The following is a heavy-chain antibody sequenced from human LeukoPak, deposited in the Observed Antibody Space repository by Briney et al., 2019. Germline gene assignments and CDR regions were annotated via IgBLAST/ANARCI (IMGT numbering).Heavy chain of an antibody. CDR2: IYLGGKT. V-gene: IGHV4-4*02. D-gene: IGHD5-24*01. Sequence: SGTLSLTCAVSGGSISSANWWSWVRQPPGKGLEWIGEIYLGGKTNYNPSLKSRVTISIDTSKNQFSLKLISVTAADTALYYCARHMATPGTRGSDSWGQGTLVTVSS. CDR1: GGSISSANW. CDR3: ARHMATPGTRGSDS. J-gene: IGHJ4*02.